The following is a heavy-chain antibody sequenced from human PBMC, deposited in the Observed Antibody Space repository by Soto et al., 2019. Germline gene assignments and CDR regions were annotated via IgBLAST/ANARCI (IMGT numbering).Heavy chain of an antibody. D-gene: IGHD4-4*01. CDR1: GFTFSSYG. J-gene: IGHJ6*03. CDR3: ARGGYSNRKIYYYYYYMDV. V-gene: IGHV3-33*01. Sequence: GGSLRLSCAASGFTFSSYGMHWVRQAPGKGLEWVAVIWYDGSNKYYADSVKGRFTISRDNSKNTLYLQMNSLRAEDTAVYYCARGGYSNRKIYYYYYYMDVWGKGTTVTVSS. CDR2: IWYDGSNK.